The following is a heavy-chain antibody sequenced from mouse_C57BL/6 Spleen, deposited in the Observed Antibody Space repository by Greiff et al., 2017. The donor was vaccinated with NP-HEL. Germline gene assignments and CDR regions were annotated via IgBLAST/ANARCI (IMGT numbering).Heavy chain of an antibody. Sequence: QVQLQQPGAELVRPGTSVKLSCKASGYTFTSYWMHWVKQRPGQGLEWIGVIDPSDSYTNYNPKFTGKATLTVDTSSSTAYMQLSSLTSEVSAVDYGAREGTYDGPPFAYWGQGTLVTVSA. CDR3: AREGTYDGPPFAY. CDR1: GYTFTSYW. D-gene: IGHD2-3*01. CDR2: IDPSDSYT. V-gene: IGHV1-59*01. J-gene: IGHJ3*01.